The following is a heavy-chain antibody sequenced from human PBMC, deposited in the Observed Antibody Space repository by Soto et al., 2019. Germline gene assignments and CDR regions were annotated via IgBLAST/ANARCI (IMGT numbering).Heavy chain of an antibody. V-gene: IGHV4-59*01. D-gene: IGHD4-17*01. J-gene: IGHJ4*02. CDR3: ARVYYGDYVRFDY. CDR2: IYYSGST. Sequence: QVQLQESGPGLVKPSETLSLTCTVSGGSISSYYWSWIRQPPGKGLEWIGYIYYSGSTNYNPSLKSRVTISVETSKNQFSLKLSSVTAADTAVYYCARVYYGDYVRFDYWGQGTLVTVSS. CDR1: GGSISSYY.